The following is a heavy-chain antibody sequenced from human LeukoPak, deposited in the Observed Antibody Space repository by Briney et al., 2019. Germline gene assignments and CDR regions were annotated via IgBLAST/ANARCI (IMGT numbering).Heavy chain of an antibody. Sequence: GGSLRLSCAASGFTFSSYWMSWVRQAPGKGLEWVANIKQDGSEKYYVDSVKGRFTISRDNAKNSLYLQMNSLRAEDTAVYYCVRDCEDIVVVVAATHYFDYWGQGTLVTVSS. J-gene: IGHJ4*02. CDR1: GFTFSSYW. V-gene: IGHV3-7*01. D-gene: IGHD2-15*01. CDR2: IKQDGSEK. CDR3: VRDCEDIVVVVAATHYFDY.